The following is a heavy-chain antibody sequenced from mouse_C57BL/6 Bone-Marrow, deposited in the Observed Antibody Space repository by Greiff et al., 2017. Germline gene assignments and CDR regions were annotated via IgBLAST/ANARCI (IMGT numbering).Heavy chain of an antibody. CDR2: ISGCGCNT. Sequence: EVKLMESGGGLVKPGGSLKLSCAASGFPFSSYTMSWVRQTPEKRLEWVATISGCGCNTYYPVSVKGRFTISRDNAKNTLYLQMSRLRSEGTALYYCARHDPFDYWGQGTTLTVSS. V-gene: IGHV5-9*01. CDR3: ARHDPFDY. J-gene: IGHJ2*01. CDR1: GFPFSSYT.